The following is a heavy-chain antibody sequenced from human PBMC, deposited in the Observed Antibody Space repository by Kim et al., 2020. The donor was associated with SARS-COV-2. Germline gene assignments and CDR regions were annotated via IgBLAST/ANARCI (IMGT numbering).Heavy chain of an antibody. D-gene: IGHD5-12*01. CDR3: AKPEEMATFVIGG. J-gene: IGHJ4*02. CDR2: ISGGGGST. V-gene: IGHV3-23*01. CDR1: GFTFSSYA. Sequence: GGSLRLSCAASGFTFSSYAMSWVRQAPGKGLEWVSAISGGGGSTYYADSVKGRFTISRDNSKNTLYLQMNSLRAEDTAVYYCAKPEEMATFVIGGWGQGTLVTVSS.